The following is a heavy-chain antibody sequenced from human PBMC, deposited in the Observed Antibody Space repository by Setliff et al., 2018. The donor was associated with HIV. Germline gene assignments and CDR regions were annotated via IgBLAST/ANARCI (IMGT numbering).Heavy chain of an antibody. D-gene: IGHD3-10*01. J-gene: IGHJ3*02. V-gene: IGHV1-46*01. CDR2: ISPSGGST. CDR3: ARDRTGTYYYGSGAPGDAFDI. CDR1: GYTFTSYY. Sequence: ASVKVSCKASGYTFTSYYMHWVRQAPGQGLEWMGIISPSGGSTSYAQKFQGRVTMTRDTSTSTVYMELSSLRSEDTAVYYCARDRTGTYYYGSGAPGDAFDIWGQGTMVTVSS.